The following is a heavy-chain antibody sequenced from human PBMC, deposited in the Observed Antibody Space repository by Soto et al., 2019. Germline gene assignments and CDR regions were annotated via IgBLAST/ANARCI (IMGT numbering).Heavy chain of an antibody. CDR1: GYSFTSYW. CDR2: IYPGDSDT. Sequence: GESLKISCKGSGYSFTSYWIGWVRQMPGKGLEWMGIIYPGDSDTRYSPSFQGQVTISADKSISTAYLQWSSLKASDTAMYYCARTVYSSLTYYYYYGMDVWGQGTTVTVSS. CDR3: ARTVYSSLTYYYYYGMDV. V-gene: IGHV5-51*01. J-gene: IGHJ6*02. D-gene: IGHD6-6*01.